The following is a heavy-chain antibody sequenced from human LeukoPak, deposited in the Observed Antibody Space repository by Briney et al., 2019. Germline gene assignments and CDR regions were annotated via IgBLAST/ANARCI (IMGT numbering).Heavy chain of an antibody. CDR2: IRYDGSNK. CDR3: AKAPPYSSGWFAWFDP. D-gene: IGHD6-19*01. CDR1: GFTFSSYG. Sequence: GGSLRLSCAASGFTFSSYGMHWVRQAPGKGLEWVAFIRYDGSNKYYADSVKGRFTISRDNSKNTLYLQMNSLRAEDTAVYYCAKAPPYSSGWFAWFDPWGQGTLVTVSS. V-gene: IGHV3-30*02. J-gene: IGHJ5*02.